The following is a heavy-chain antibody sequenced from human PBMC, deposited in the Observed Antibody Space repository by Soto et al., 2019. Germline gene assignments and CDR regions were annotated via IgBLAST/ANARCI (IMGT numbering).Heavy chain of an antibody. CDR2: ISSSGNSI. CDR1: GFTFSDYY. J-gene: IGHJ4*02. V-gene: IGHV3-11*01. CDR3: ARRAAAGRSFDY. D-gene: IGHD6-13*01. Sequence: GGSLRLSCAASGFTFSDYYMTWIRQAPGKGLEWVSYISSSGNSIYYADSVKGRFTVSRDNAKNSLYLQMNSLRAEDTAVYYCARRAAAGRSFDYWGLGTLVTVSS.